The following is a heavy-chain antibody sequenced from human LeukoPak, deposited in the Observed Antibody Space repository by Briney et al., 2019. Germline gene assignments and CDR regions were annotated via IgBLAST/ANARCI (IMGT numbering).Heavy chain of an antibody. J-gene: IGHJ4*02. D-gene: IGHD6-6*01. CDR3: AREGSATARPFVSNDY. CDR1: GGSISTYY. Sequence: KSSETLSLTCTVSGGSISTYYWSWIRQPAGKGLEWIGRIHTSGNSDYNPSIKSRVTMSVDTSKNQFSLKVRSVTAADTAVYYCAREGSATARPFVSNDYWGQGTLVTVSS. V-gene: IGHV4-4*07. CDR2: IHTSGNS.